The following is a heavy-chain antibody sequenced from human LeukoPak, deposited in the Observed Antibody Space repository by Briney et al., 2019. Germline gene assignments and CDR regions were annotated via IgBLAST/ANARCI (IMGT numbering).Heavy chain of an antibody. V-gene: IGHV4-4*02. CDR3: ARSGSGSGSRGWFDP. J-gene: IGHJ5*02. D-gene: IGHD3-10*01. CDR1: GGSISSSNW. CDR2: IYTSGSA. Sequence: PSETLSLTCAVSGGSISSSNWWSWVRQPPGKGLEWIGRIYTSGSANYNPSLRSRVTISVDTSKNQFSLKLSSVTAADTAMYYCARSGSGSGSRGWFDPWGQGTLVTVSS.